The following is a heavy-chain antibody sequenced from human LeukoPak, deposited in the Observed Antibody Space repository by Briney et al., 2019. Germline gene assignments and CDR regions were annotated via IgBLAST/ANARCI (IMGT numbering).Heavy chain of an antibody. CDR3: TIVSYYGSGSLPAY. D-gene: IGHD3-10*01. V-gene: IGHV3-15*01. J-gene: IGHJ4*02. Sequence: GGSLRLSCAASGFTFSNAWMSWVRHPPGKGLEWVGRIKSQTDGGTTDYPAPVKGRLTISRDDSKNTLYLQMNRLKTEDTAMYYCTIVSYYGSGSLPAYWGQGALVTVSS. CDR2: IKSQTDGGTT. CDR1: GFTFSNAW.